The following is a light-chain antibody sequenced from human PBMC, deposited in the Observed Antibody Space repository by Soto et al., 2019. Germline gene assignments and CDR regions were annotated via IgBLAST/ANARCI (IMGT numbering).Light chain of an antibody. CDR2: SNT. CDR3: AAWVDSLNGYV. J-gene: IGLJ1*01. V-gene: IGLV1-44*01. Sequence: QSLLALPPPTSGATRLEVTHSCSGHSLHIGSNTVNWYQQLPGTAPKLLLYSNTQRPSGVLDRFSGFKSGTSASLAISGLQSEDEADYYCAAWVDSLNGYVIGTGNKVTVL. CDR1: SLHIGSNT.